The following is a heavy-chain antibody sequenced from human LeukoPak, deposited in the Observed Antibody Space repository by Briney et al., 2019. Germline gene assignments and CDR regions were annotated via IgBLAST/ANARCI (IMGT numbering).Heavy chain of an antibody. V-gene: IGHV3-30-3*01. CDR3: ARVASSSWGAFDI. J-gene: IGHJ3*02. Sequence: GRSLRLSCAASGFTFSSYAMHWVRQAPGKGLEWVAVISYDGSNKYYADSVKGRFTISRDNSKNTLYLQMNSLRAGDTAVYYCARVASSSWGAFDIWGQGTMVTVSS. CDR1: GFTFSSYA. D-gene: IGHD6-13*01. CDR2: ISYDGSNK.